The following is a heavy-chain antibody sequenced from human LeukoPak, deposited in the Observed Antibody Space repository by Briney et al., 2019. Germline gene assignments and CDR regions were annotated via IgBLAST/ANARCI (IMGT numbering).Heavy chain of an antibody. D-gene: IGHD3-3*01. CDR3: ARIPYYDFWSGNYYYSYMDV. V-gene: IGHV4-59*01. CDR2: IYYNGST. J-gene: IGHJ6*03. Sequence: SETLSLTCTASGGSISSYYWSWIRQPPGKGLEWIGYIYYNGSTNYNPSPKKRGTMSVDTSKNQSSLKLRSVTAADTAAYYCARIPYYDFWSGNYYYSYMDVWGKGTTVTVPS. CDR1: GGSISSYY.